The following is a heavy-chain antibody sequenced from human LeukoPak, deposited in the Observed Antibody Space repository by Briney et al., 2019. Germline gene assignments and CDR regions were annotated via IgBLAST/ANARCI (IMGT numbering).Heavy chain of an antibody. D-gene: IGHD1-7*01. CDR2: INHSGST. CDR1: GGSFSGYY. CDR3: ARWVNWNYRYFDY. V-gene: IGHV4-34*01. J-gene: IGHJ4*02. Sequence: SETLSLTCAVYGGSFSGYYWSWIRQPPGKGLEWIGEINHSGSTNYNPSLKSRVTISVDTSKNQFSLKLSSVTAADTAVYSCARWVNWNYRYFDYWGQGTLVTVSS.